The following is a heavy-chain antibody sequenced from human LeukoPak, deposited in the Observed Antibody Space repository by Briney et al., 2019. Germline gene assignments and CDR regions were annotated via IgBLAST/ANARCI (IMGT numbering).Heavy chain of an antibody. D-gene: IGHD3-22*01. Sequence: GASVKVSCKASGYTFTGYYMHWVRQAPGQGLEWMGIINPSGGSTSYAQKFQGRVTMTRDTSTSTVYMELSSLRSEDTAVYYCAREQFSYDSSGYPDAFDIWGQGTMVTVSS. CDR2: INPSGGST. J-gene: IGHJ3*02. CDR1: GYTFTGYY. CDR3: AREQFSYDSSGYPDAFDI. V-gene: IGHV1-46*01.